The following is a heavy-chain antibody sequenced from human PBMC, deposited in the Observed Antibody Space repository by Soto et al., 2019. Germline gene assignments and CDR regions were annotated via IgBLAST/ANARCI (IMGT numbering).Heavy chain of an antibody. V-gene: IGHV3-23*01. CDR2: LLRSGSSA. Sequence: GGSLRLSCAASGFTFRNYAMTWARQAPGKGLEWVSSLLRSGSSAYYADSVRGRFTISSDTSANSLYLQMDNLRAEDTAIYYCAKDAISGDGIWLMDSWDQRTVVTVSS. J-gene: IGHJ5*02. CDR1: GFTFRNYA. D-gene: IGHD4-17*01. CDR3: AKDAISGDGIWLMDS.